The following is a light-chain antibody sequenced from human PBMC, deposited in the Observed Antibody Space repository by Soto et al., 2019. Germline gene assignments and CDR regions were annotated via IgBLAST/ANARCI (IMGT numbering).Light chain of an antibody. CDR3: AAWDDSLNGPV. J-gene: IGLJ2*01. CDR1: SSNIVSNT. Sequence: QSVLTQPPSASGTPGQRVTISCSGSSSNIVSNTVNWYQQLPGTAPKLLIYSNNQRPSGVPDRFSGSKSGTSASLAISGLQSEDEADYYCAAWDDSLNGPVFGGGTKVTVL. V-gene: IGLV1-44*01. CDR2: SNN.